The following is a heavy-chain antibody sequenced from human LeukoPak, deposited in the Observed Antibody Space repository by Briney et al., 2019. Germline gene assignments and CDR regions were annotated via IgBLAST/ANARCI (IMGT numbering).Heavy chain of an antibody. CDR2: IYSTGST. CDR1: GGSISGYY. J-gene: IGHJ4*02. CDR3: ARGDFWSGYYNY. V-gene: IGHV4-4*07. D-gene: IGHD3-3*01. Sequence: PSETLSLTCTVSGGSISGYYWSWIRQPAGKGLEWIGRIYSTGSTNYNPSLKSRVTTSVDTSRNQFSLKLSSVTSADTAVYYCARGDFWSGYYNYWGQGTLVTFSS.